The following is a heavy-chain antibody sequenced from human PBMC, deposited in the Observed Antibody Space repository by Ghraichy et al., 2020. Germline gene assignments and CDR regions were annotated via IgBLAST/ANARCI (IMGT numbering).Heavy chain of an antibody. D-gene: IGHD1-26*01. Sequence: GESLNISCAASGFTFRVHAMSWVRQAPGKGLEWVSSIDSGGATTHYADSVRGRFTISRDNSKNTLYLQLNSLRAEDTAVYYCAKGGVGATRRDFDFWGQGTLVTVSS. CDR3: AKGGVGATRRDFDF. CDR1: GFTFRVHA. J-gene: IGHJ4*02. CDR2: IDSGGATT. V-gene: IGHV3-23*01.